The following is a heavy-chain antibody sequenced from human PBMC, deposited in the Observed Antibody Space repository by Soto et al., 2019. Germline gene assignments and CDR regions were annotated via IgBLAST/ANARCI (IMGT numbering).Heavy chain of an antibody. V-gene: IGHV1-69*01. CDR1: GGTSSSYA. Sequence: QVKVVQSGAEVKKPGSSVRVSCKASGGTSSSYAITWMRQAPGQGLEWMGGIIPILDTTDYAQKFQGRVTLTADESTSTVYMELSSLTSEDTAVYYCASGGTTVNRRFDFWGQGTLVTVSS. J-gene: IGHJ4*02. CDR3: ASGGTTVNRRFDF. D-gene: IGHD4-4*01. CDR2: IIPILDTT.